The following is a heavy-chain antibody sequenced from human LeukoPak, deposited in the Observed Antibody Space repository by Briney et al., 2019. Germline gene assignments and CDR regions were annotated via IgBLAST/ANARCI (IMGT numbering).Heavy chain of an antibody. CDR3: AREIKGRQENAFDI. CDR2: IYSGGST. J-gene: IGHJ3*02. CDR1: GFTFSSYA. Sequence: GGSLRLSCAASGFTFSSYAMSWVRQAPGKGLEWVSVIYSGGSTYYADSVKGRFTISRDNSKNTLYLQMNSLRAEDTAVYYCAREIKGRQENAFDIWGQGTMVTVSS. V-gene: IGHV3-66*01.